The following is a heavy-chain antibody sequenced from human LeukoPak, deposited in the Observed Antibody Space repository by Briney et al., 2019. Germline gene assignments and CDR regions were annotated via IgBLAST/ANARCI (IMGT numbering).Heavy chain of an antibody. V-gene: IGHV4-39*01. CDR3: ARLGGYTHGPDPVDY. J-gene: IGHJ4*02. D-gene: IGHD5-24*01. Sequence: SETLSLTCTVSGGSINTSGYYWGWIRQPPGKGLEWIGDIFYTGITFYNPSLKSRVTLSVDTSNNRFSLKLSSVTAADAAVYSCARLGGYTHGPDPVDYWGQGTLVTVSS. CDR1: GGSINTSGYY. CDR2: IFYTGIT.